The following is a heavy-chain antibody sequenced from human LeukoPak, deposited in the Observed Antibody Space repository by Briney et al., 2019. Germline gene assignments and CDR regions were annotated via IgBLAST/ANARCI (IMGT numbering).Heavy chain of an antibody. Sequence: SAPTLFNPTYTLTLTCTFSGFSLSTSGVGVGWIRQPPGKALEWLALIYWNDDKRYSPSPKSRPTITKDTSKNQVVLTMTKMDPVDTATYYCAHRRGGGENYWGQGTLVTVSS. CDR3: AHRRGGGENY. J-gene: IGHJ4*02. D-gene: IGHD2-21*01. CDR1: GFSLSTSGVG. V-gene: IGHV2-5*01. CDR2: IYWNDDK.